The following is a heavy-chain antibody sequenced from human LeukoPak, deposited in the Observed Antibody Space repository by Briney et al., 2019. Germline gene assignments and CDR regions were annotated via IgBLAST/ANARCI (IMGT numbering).Heavy chain of an antibody. Sequence: GGSLRLSCAASGFTFSNYAMSWVRQAPGKGLEWVSTIASDVTTYYADSVKGRFTISRDNAKNTLYLQLNSLRAEDTAIYYCAKDLFPRTSAAQLDYWGQGTLVTVSS. CDR2: IASDVTT. CDR1: GFTFSNYA. CDR3: AKDLFPRTSAAQLDY. J-gene: IGHJ4*02. D-gene: IGHD6-13*01. V-gene: IGHV3-23*01.